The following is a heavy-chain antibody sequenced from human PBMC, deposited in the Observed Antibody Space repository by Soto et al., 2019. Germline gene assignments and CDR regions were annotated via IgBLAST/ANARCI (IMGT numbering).Heavy chain of an antibody. CDR1: GFTFSSYA. CDR3: ARDQEHFDY. CDR2: ISYDGSSK. J-gene: IGHJ4*02. V-gene: IGHV3-30-3*01. Sequence: PGGSLRLSCAASGFTFSSYAMHWVRQAPGKGLEWVAVISYDGSSKYYADSVKGRFTISRDNSKNTLYLQMNSLRAEDTAVYYCARDQEHFDYWGQGTLVTVSS.